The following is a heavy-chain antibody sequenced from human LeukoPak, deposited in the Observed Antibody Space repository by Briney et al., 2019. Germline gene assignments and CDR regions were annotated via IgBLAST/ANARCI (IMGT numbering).Heavy chain of an antibody. J-gene: IGHJ3*02. CDR2: IYYSGST. CDR1: GGSISSSSYY. V-gene: IGHV4-39*01. Sequence: PSETLSLTCTVSGGSISSSSYYWGWIRQPPGKGLEWIGSIYYSGSTYYNPSLKSRVTTSVDTPKNQFSLKLSSVTAADTAVYYCARLRGSSINIWGQGTMVTVSS. D-gene: IGHD2-2*01. CDR3: ARLRGSSINI.